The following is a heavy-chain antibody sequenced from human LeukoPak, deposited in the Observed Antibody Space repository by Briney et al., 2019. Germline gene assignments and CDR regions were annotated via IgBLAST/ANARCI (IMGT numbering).Heavy chain of an antibody. CDR2: ISYDGSDR. V-gene: IGHV3-30*03. J-gene: IGHJ4*02. Sequence: GGSLRLSCAASGFTFSSYGMHWVRQAPGKGLEWVTFISYDGSDRYYADSVKGRFTISRDNSKNTLYLQMNSLRAEDTAVFYCARSNGHMISDYWGQGTLVTVSS. CDR3: ARSNGHMISDY. CDR1: GFTFSSYG. D-gene: IGHD2-8*01.